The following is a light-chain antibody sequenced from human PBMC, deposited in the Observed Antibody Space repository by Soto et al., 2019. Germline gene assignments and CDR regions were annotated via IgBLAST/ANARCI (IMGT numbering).Light chain of an antibody. V-gene: IGKV2-24*01. CDR2: KIS. CDR3: MQATQSLST. CDR1: QSLLHSDGNTY. J-gene: IGKJ1*01. Sequence: EIVMTQTPLSSPVTLGQPASISCRSSQSLLHSDGNTYLRLLQQRPGQPPRLLIYKISERFSGVPDRFSGSGAGTDFPLTISIVEAEDVGVYYCMQATQSLSTFVQGTKVEIK.